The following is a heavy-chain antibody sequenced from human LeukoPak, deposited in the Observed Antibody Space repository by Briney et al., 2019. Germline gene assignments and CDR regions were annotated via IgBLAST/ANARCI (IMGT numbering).Heavy chain of an antibody. CDR3: ARDCSGGSCYGAFDI. CDR1: GASIRSGDYY. J-gene: IGHJ3*02. D-gene: IGHD2-15*01. V-gene: IGHV4-30-4*01. CDR2: IYDSGST. Sequence: PSQTLSLTCTVSGASIRSGDYYWSWMRQPPGKGLEWIGYIYDSGSTYYNPSLKSRITISVDTSENRFSLKLSSVTATDTAVYYCARDCSGGSCYGAFDIWGQGTMVTVSS.